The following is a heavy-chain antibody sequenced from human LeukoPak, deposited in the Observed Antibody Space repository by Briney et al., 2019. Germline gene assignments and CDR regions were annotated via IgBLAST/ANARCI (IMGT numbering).Heavy chain of an antibody. V-gene: IGHV4-59*01. CDR1: GGSLSSYY. Sequence: PSEALSLTCPVSGGSLSSYYWSWLRQPPGKGLEWIGYIYYSGSTNYNPSLKSRVPISVDTTKNQFSLKLSSVTAADTAVYYCARSDYDSSGYYYTVDYWGQGTLVTVSS. D-gene: IGHD3-22*01. CDR3: ARSDYDSSGYYYTVDY. CDR2: IYYSGST. J-gene: IGHJ4*02.